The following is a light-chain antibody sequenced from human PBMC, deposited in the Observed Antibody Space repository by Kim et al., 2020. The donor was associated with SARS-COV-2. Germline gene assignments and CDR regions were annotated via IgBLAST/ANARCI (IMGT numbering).Light chain of an antibody. CDR2: FAG. CDR1: SIATND. Sequence: APGETARITCAGASIATNDVNWYQRRPGQAPVLVIYFAGDRPSGSPERFSGSSSGNTATLTISRVEAGDEADYYCQVWDTSSDHWVFGGGTQLTVL. J-gene: IGLJ3*02. V-gene: IGLV3-21*04. CDR3: QVWDTSSDHWV.